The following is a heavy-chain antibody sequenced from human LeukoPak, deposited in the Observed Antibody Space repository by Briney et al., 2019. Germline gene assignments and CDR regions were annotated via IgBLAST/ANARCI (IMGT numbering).Heavy chain of an antibody. CDR2: INPNNGGT. D-gene: IGHD5-12*01. V-gene: IGHV1-2*02. CDR1: GYTFNGYY. CDR3: ARDQGGYSGYEWGTFDY. Sequence: ASVKVSCKSSGYTFNGYYMHWVRQAPGQGLEWMGWINPNNGGTKYAQNFQGRVTMTRDTSISTAYMELDRLRSDDTAVYYCARDQGGYSGYEWGTFDYWGQGTLVTVSS. J-gene: IGHJ4*02.